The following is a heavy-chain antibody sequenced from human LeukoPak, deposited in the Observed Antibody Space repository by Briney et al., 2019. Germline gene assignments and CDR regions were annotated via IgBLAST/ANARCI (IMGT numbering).Heavy chain of an antibody. V-gene: IGHV1-8*01. CDR2: MNPNSGNT. CDR3: ARAHLGQAVAGTPPDY. J-gene: IGHJ4*02. Sequence: GASVKVSRKASGYTFTSYDINWVRQATGQGLEWMGWMNPNSGNTGYAQKFQGRVTMTRNTSISTAYMELSSLRSEDTAVYYCARAHLGQAVAGTPPDYWGQGTLVTVSS. D-gene: IGHD6-19*01. CDR1: GYTFTSYD.